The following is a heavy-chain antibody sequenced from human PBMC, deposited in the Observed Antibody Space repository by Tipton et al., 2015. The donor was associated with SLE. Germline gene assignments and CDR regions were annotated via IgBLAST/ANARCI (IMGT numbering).Heavy chain of an antibody. CDR3: ARGLAVAGTYFDY. CDR1: GGSISSSSYY. J-gene: IGHJ4*02. Sequence: TLSLTCTVSGGSISSSSYYWGWIRQPPGKGLEWIGYIYYSGSTNYNPSLKSRVTISVDTSKNQFSLKLSSVTAADTAVYYCARGLAVAGTYFDYWGQGTLVTVSS. D-gene: IGHD6-19*01. V-gene: IGHV4-61*05. CDR2: IYYSGST.